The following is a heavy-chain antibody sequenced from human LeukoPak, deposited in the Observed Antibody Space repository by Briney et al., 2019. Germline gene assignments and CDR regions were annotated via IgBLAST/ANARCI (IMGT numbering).Heavy chain of an antibody. CDR1: GFTFSSYA. J-gene: IGHJ4*02. CDR2: ISYDGSNK. D-gene: IGHD5-24*01. V-gene: IGHV3-30*04. CDR3: ARPMATIQNGDCFDY. Sequence: GRSLRLSCAASGFTFSSYAMHWVRQAPGKGLEWVAVISYDGSNKYYADSVKGRFTISRDNSKNTLYLQMNSLRAEDTAVYYCARPMATIQNGDCFDYWGQGTLVTVSS.